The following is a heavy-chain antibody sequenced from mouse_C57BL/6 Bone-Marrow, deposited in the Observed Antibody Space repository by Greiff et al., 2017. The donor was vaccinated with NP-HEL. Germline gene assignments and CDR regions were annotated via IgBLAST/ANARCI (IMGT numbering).Heavy chain of an antibody. D-gene: IGHD2-4*01. Sequence: VQLQQPGAELVKPGASVTLSCKASGYTFTSYWMHWVKQRPGQGLEWIGMIHPNSGSTNYNEKFKSKATLTVDKSSSTAYMQLSSLTSKDSAVYYCARCGRLRDWGQGTTLTVSS. V-gene: IGHV1-64*01. CDR2: IHPNSGST. CDR3: ARCGRLRD. CDR1: GYTFTSYW. J-gene: IGHJ2*01.